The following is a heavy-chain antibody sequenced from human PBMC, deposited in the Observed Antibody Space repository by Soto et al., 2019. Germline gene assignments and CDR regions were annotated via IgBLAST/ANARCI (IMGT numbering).Heavy chain of an antibody. D-gene: IGHD3-22*01. CDR3: ASGFTMIVVAPGY. V-gene: IGHV1-8*01. J-gene: IGHJ4*02. CDR2: MNPNSGNT. CDR1: GYTFTSYD. Sequence: ASVKVSCKASGYTFTSYDINWVRQATGQGLEWMGWMNPNSGNTGYAQKFQGRVTMTRNTSISTAYMEPSSLRSEDTAVYYCASGFTMIVVAPGYWGQGTLVTVSS.